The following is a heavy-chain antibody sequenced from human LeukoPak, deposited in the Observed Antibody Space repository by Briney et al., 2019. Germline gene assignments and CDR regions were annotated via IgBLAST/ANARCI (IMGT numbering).Heavy chain of an antibody. CDR3: ARDRGYDYVWGSYRPFDY. CDR2: IYYSGST. J-gene: IGHJ4*02. V-gene: IGHV4-59*01. D-gene: IGHD3-16*02. CDR1: GGSISSYY. Sequence: PSETLSLTCTVSGGSISSYYWSWIRQPPGKGLEWIGYIYYSGSTNYNPSLKSRVTISVDTSKNQFSLKLSSVTAADTAVYYCARDRGYDYVWGSYRPFDYWGQGTLVTVSS.